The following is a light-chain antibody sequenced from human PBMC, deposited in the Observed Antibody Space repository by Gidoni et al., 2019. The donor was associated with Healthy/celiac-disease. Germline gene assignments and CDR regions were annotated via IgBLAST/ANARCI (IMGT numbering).Light chain of an antibody. Sequence: EIGLTQSPATLSLSPGERATLSCRASQSVSSYFAWYQQKPGQAPRLLIYDASNRATGIPARFSGSGSGTDFTLTISSLEPEDFAVYYCQQRSNWPPRYTFGQGTKLEIK. CDR3: QQRSNWPPRYT. V-gene: IGKV3-11*01. J-gene: IGKJ2*01. CDR1: QSVSSY. CDR2: DAS.